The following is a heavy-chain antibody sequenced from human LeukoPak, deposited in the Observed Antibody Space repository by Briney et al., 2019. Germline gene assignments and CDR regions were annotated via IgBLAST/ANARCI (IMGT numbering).Heavy chain of an antibody. CDR3: ARTIAVAVPWDI. Sequence: SETLSLTCTVSGYSISSGYYWGWIRQPPGKGLEWIGSIYHSGSTYYNPSLKSRVTMSVDTSKNQFSLRLSSVTAADTAVYYCARTIAVAVPWDIWGQGTLVTVSS. J-gene: IGHJ4*02. V-gene: IGHV4-38-2*02. CDR1: GYSISSGYY. D-gene: IGHD6-19*01. CDR2: IYHSGST.